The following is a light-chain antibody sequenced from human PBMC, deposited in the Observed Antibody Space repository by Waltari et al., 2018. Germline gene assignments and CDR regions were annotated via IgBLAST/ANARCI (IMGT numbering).Light chain of an antibody. V-gene: IGKV3D-15*01. Sequence: EVVMTQSPATLSVSPGQRATLSCRASQSVSSNLAWYHQRPGQAPRLCIYGATTWATGIPARFTGRGSGTEFTLTISSLQSDDSGIYFCQQYFDWPLYTFGQGTKLEIK. CDR1: QSVSSN. CDR3: QQYFDWPLYT. CDR2: GAT. J-gene: IGKJ2*01.